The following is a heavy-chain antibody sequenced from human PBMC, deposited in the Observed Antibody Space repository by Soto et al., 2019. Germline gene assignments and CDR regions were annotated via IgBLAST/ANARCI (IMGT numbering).Heavy chain of an antibody. CDR3: ARKHGSGSYFLFDL. V-gene: IGHV1-69*02. D-gene: IGHD3-10*01. CDR2: IIPILGIA. Sequence: QVQLVQSGAEVKKPGSSVKVSCKASGGTFSSYTISWVRQAPGQGLEWMGRIIPILGIANYAQKFQGRVTINADKSTSTADMELSSLRSEETAVYYCARKHGSGSYFLFDLWGQGTLVTVSS. CDR1: GGTFSSYT. J-gene: IGHJ5*02.